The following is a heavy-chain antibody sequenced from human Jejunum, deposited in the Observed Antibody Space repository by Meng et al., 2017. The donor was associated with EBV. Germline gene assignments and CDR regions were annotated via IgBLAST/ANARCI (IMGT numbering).Heavy chain of an antibody. J-gene: IGHJ4*02. CDR1: GDSTSSSHW. Sequence: QEAGPGLGKPAGTLALTGAVSGDSTSSSHWWSWVRQPPAKGLEWIGEMHPGGSTNYNPSLKSRVTISVDNSKNQFSLKLTSVTAADTAVYYCAKSNDYSLNSWGQGTLVTVSS. CDR3: AKSNDYSLNS. D-gene: IGHD4-11*01. CDR2: MHPGGST. V-gene: IGHV4-4*02.